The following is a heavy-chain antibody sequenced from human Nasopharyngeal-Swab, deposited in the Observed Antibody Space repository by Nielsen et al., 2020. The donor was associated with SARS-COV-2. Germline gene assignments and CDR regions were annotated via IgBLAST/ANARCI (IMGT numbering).Heavy chain of an antibody. Sequence: RRSLRLSCSASGFTFGNYFMRWVRQAPGKGLEWVSAISGSRGDIHYRDSVKGRFTISRDNSRNTLYLQMDSLSVEDTAVYYCAKWPRSLWSDDWGQGTLVTVAS. D-gene: IGHD6-13*01. CDR3: AKWPRSLWSDD. CDR2: ISGSRGDI. CDR1: GFTFGNYF. V-gene: IGHV3-23*01. J-gene: IGHJ4*02.